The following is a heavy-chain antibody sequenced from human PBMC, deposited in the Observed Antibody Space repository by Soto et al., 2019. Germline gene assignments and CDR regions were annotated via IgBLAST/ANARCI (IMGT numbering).Heavy chain of an antibody. CDR2: INNNGGNT. Sequence: EVHLLESGGGLVQPGGSLRLSCAASGFTFSSYSMSWVRQAPGKGLEWVSSINNNGGNTYYEDSVKGRFTISRDNSKNTLYLQMNRLRAEDTALYYCAKTATMTIRDGFDYWGQGTLVTVSS. CDR3: AKTATMTIRDGFDY. V-gene: IGHV3-23*01. CDR1: GFTFSSYS. D-gene: IGHD4-17*01. J-gene: IGHJ4*02.